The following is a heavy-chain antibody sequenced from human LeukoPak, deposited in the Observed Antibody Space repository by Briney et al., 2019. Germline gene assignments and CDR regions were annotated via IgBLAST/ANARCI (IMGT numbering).Heavy chain of an antibody. Sequence: KPSETLSLTCTVSGGSISSYYWSWIRQPPGKGLEWIGYIYYSGSTNYNPSLKSRVTISVDTSKNQFSLKLSSVTAADTAVYYCARGSQGDFAIFGVANDYWGQGTLVTVSS. J-gene: IGHJ4*02. CDR2: IYYSGST. D-gene: IGHD3-3*01. V-gene: IGHV4-59*01. CDR3: ARGSQGDFAIFGVANDY. CDR1: GGSISSYY.